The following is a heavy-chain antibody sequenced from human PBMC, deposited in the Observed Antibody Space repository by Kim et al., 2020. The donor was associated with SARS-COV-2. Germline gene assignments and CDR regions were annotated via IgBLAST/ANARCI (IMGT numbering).Heavy chain of an antibody. CDR1: GFTFSSYE. CDR2: ISSSGSTI. D-gene: IGHD3-22*01. Sequence: GGSLRLSCAASGFTFSSYEMNWVRQAPGKGLEWVSYISSSGSTIYYADSVKGRFTISRDNAKNSLYLQMNSLRAEDTAVYYCARGSSITMIVAYYYYGMDVWGQGTTVTVSS. CDR3: ARGSSITMIVAYYYYGMDV. V-gene: IGHV3-48*03. J-gene: IGHJ6*02.